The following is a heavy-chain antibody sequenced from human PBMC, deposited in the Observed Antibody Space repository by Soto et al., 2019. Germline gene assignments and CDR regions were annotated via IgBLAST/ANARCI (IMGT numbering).Heavy chain of an antibody. Sequence: QVQLQESGPGLVKPSGTLSLICIVSGDSVTFGHHYWSWIRQPPGKGLEWIGHIFFTGATNYSPSRKSRVTMSVDSSKSQFSLNLTSVTAADSAIYYCARALSDSAGSSLGRRLDVWGQGTTVTVSS. D-gene: IGHD3-10*01. CDR3: ARALSDSAGSSLGRRLDV. CDR1: GDSVTFGHHY. V-gene: IGHV4-61*01. J-gene: IGHJ6*02. CDR2: IFFTGAT.